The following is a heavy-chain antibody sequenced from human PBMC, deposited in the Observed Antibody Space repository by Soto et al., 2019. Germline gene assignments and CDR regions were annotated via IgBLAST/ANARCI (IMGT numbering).Heavy chain of an antibody. D-gene: IGHD3-10*01. Sequence: SETLSLTCAVYGGSFSGYYWSWIRQPPGKGLEWIGEINHSGSTNYNPSLKSRVTISVDTSKNQFSLKLSSVTAADTAVYYCALLPDYYGSGSYYTSIQDWGQGTLVTVSS. V-gene: IGHV4-34*01. CDR3: ALLPDYYGSGSYYTSIQD. CDR2: INHSGST. CDR1: GGSFSGYY. J-gene: IGHJ4*02.